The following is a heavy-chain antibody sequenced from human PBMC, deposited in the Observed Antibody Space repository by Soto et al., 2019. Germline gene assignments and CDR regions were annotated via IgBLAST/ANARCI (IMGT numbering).Heavy chain of an antibody. J-gene: IGHJ3*02. CDR3: ARPFIAVAQQKAFDI. CDR1: GYTFTSYA. V-gene: IGHV1-3*01. Sequence: ASVKVSCKASGYTFTSYAMHWVRQAPGQRLEWMGWINAGNGNTKYSQKFQGRVTITRDTSASTAYMELSSLRSEDTAVYYCARPFIAVAQQKAFDIWGQMTMITV. D-gene: IGHD6-19*01. CDR2: INAGNGNT.